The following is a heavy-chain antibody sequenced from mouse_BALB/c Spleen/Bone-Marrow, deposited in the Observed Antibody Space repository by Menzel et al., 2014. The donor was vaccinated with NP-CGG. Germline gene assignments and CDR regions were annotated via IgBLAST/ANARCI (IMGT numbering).Heavy chain of an antibody. Sequence: EVQLQQSGGGLVQPGGPLKLSCATSGFTFSDYYMYWVRQTPEKRLEWVAYISNGGGSTYYPDTVKGRFTISRDNAKNTLYLQMSRLKSEDTAMYYCASTYYGNPFAYWGQGTLVTVSA. CDR1: GFTFSDYY. CDR2: ISNGGGST. D-gene: IGHD2-10*01. V-gene: IGHV5-12*02. CDR3: ASTYYGNPFAY. J-gene: IGHJ3*01.